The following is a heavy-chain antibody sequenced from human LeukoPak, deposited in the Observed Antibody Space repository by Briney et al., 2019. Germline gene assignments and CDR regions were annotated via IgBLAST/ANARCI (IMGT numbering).Heavy chain of an antibody. CDR3: ATDGQSSGWYGFDY. CDR2: ITSPVGHI. Sequence: GGFLRLSCAASGFTFSTYSMNWVRQAPGKGLEWVASITSPVGHIYYAGSLKGRITISRDNAKSSLYLQMNSLRAEDTAVYYCATDGQSSGWYGFDYWGQGTLVTVSS. CDR1: GFTFSTYS. J-gene: IGHJ4*02. D-gene: IGHD6-19*01. V-gene: IGHV3-21*01.